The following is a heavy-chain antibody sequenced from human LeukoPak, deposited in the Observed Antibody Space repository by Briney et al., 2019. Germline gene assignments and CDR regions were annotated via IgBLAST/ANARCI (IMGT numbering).Heavy chain of an antibody. Sequence: ASVKVSCKASGYTFTSYYMHWVRQAPGQGLEWLGWISAYNGNTNYAQKLQGRVTMTTDTSTSTAYMELRSLRSDDTAVYYCARDMGLLWFGELASWGQGTLVTVSS. CDR3: ARDMGLLWFGELAS. J-gene: IGHJ4*02. V-gene: IGHV1-18*04. CDR1: GYTFTSYY. D-gene: IGHD3-10*01. CDR2: ISAYNGNT.